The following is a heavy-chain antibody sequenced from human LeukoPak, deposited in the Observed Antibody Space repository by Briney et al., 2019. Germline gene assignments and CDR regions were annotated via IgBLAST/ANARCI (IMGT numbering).Heavy chain of an antibody. Sequence: SETLSLTCSVYGWSFNDYYWNWIRQPPGKGLEWIGEINARGDTNYNPSLKSRVTMSVDTSKNQFSLRLTSMIAADTAVYYCARGQVPAARGYNWFDPWGQGTLVTVSS. CDR2: INARGDT. V-gene: IGHV4-34*01. D-gene: IGHD2-2*01. J-gene: IGHJ5*02. CDR3: ARGQVPAARGYNWFDP. CDR1: GWSFNDYY.